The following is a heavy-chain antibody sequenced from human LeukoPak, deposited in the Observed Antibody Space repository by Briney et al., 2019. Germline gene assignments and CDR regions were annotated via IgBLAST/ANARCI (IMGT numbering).Heavy chain of an antibody. D-gene: IGHD3-22*01. J-gene: IGHJ3*02. CDR2: NVWDDGK. Sequence: SGPALVKPTHTPTLTCTLSGVSLCTCGMRLSWIPQPPRKALEGLSPNVWDDGKFYSTSLKTRLTISKDTSKNQVVLTMTNMDPVDTATYYCARMATSYYYDSSGYSGAFDIWGQGTMVTVSS. CDR3: ARMATSYYYDSSGYSGAFDI. V-gene: IGHV2-70*04. CDR1: GVSLCTCGMR.